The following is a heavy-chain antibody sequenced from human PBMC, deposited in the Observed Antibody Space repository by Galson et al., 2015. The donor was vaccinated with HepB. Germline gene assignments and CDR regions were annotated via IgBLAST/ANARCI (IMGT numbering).Heavy chain of an antibody. CDR2: ISSSGTTI. Sequence: SLRLSCAASGFSFSSYEMNWVRQAPGKGLEWVSYISSSGTTIYYADSVKGRFTISRDNAKNSLYLQMNGLRAEDTAIYFCARDPLYYDILTGNYGVPVYFDYWGQGTLVTVSS. CDR3: ARDPLYYDILTGNYGVPVYFDY. J-gene: IGHJ4*02. CDR1: GFSFSSYE. D-gene: IGHD3-9*01. V-gene: IGHV3-48*03.